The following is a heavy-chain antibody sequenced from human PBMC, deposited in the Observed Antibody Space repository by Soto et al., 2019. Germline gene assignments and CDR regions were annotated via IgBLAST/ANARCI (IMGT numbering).Heavy chain of an antibody. D-gene: IGHD3-22*01. CDR2: IYYSGST. Sequence: QLQLQESGPGLVKPSETLSLTCTVSGGSISSSSYYWGWIRQPPGKGLEWIGSIYYSGSTYYNPSLKSRVTISVDTSKNQFSLKLSSVTAADTAVYYCARLAITMIVVVITPARWYFDLWGRGTLVTVSS. CDR3: ARLAITMIVVVITPARWYFDL. CDR1: GGSISSSSYY. J-gene: IGHJ2*01. V-gene: IGHV4-39*01.